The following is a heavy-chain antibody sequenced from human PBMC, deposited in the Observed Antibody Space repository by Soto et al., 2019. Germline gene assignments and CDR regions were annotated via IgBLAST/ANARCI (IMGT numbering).Heavy chain of an antibody. CDR3: SRILGDDYSNFVDY. J-gene: IGHJ4*02. D-gene: IGHD4-4*01. Sequence: QVQLVQSGAEVKKPGSSVKVSCKASGGTFSSYAISWVRQAPGQGLEWMGGIIPIFGTANYAQKFQGRVTITADESTITAYMELSSLRSEATAVYYGSRILGDDYSNFVDYWGQGTLVTVSS. CDR2: IIPIFGTA. V-gene: IGHV1-69*01. CDR1: GGTFSSYA.